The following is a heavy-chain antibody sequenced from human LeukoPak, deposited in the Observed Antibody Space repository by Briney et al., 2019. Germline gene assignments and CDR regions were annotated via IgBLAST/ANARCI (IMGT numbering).Heavy chain of an antibody. CDR1: GFTFSSYE. J-gene: IGHJ4*02. D-gene: IGHD1-1*01. Sequence: GGSLRLSCAASGFTFSSYEMNWVRQAPGKGLDWVSVIYSGGTTYYADSVKGRFTISRDNSKNTLSLQMNSLRAEDTAMYYCARVRGWKYFDYWGQGTLVTVSS. CDR3: ARVRGWKYFDY. CDR2: IYSGGTT. V-gene: IGHV3-66*01.